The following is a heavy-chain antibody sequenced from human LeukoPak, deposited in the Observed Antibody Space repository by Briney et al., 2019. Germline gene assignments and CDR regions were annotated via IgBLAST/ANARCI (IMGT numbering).Heavy chain of an antibody. J-gene: IGHJ6*02. Sequence: GGSLRLSCVASGFSFSTYDMYWVRQAAGRGLEWVSALGTNGDAYYLGSVRGRFTISRENVKNTLYLQMNSLGVEDTAVYYCAREWRGIASHFHGMDVWGQGTTVTVSS. D-gene: IGHD6-6*01. CDR1: GFSFSTYD. CDR2: LGTNGDA. V-gene: IGHV3-13*01. CDR3: AREWRGIASHFHGMDV.